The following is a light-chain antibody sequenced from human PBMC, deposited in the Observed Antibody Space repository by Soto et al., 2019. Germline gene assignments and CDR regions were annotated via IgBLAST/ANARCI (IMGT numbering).Light chain of an antibody. V-gene: IGLV2-14*01. CDR1: SSDVGGYDY. CDR2: EVG. CDR3: SSFTASSTWV. J-gene: IGLJ3*02. Sequence: QSALTQPASVSGSLGQSITISCTGSSSDVGGYDYVSWYQQNPGKVPKVMIYEVGNRPSGVSNRFSGSKSGNTASLTISGLQAEDEADYYCSSFTASSTWVFGEGTKLTVL.